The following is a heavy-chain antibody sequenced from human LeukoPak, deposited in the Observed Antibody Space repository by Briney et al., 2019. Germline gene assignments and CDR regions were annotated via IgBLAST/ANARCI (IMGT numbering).Heavy chain of an antibody. Sequence: PSETLSLTCTVSGGSISSYYWSWIRQPPGKGLEWIGYIYYSGSTNYNPSLKSRVTISVDTSKNQFSLKLSSVTAADTAVYYCARVDSSYTYFDYWGQGTLVTVSS. V-gene: IGHV4-59*08. CDR2: IYYSGST. CDR3: ARVDSSYTYFDY. J-gene: IGHJ4*02. CDR1: GGSISSYY. D-gene: IGHD2-2*02.